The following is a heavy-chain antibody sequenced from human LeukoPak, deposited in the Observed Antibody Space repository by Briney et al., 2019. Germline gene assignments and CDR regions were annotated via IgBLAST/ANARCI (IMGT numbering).Heavy chain of an antibody. D-gene: IGHD1-26*01. J-gene: IGHJ5*02. CDR3: ARERALGATTSWFDP. CDR2: ISAYNGNT. V-gene: IGHV1-18*01. Sequence: GASVKVSCKASGYTFTSYGISWVRQAPGQGLEWMGWISAYNGNTKYSQKFQGRVTITRDTSASTAYMELSSLRSEDTAVFYCARERALGATTSWFDPWGQGTLVTVSS. CDR1: GYTFTSYG.